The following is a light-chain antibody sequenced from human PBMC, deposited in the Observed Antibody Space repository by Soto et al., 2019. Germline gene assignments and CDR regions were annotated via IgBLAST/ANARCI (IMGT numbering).Light chain of an antibody. J-gene: IGKJ2*02. V-gene: IGKV3-11*01. CDR1: QSISSY. CDR2: DAS. Sequence: EIVLTQSPATLSLSPGERATLSCRASQSISSYLAWYQQKPGQAPRLLIYDASNRATGIPARFSGSGSGTDFTLAISSLEPEDFAVYYCLQRSDWPRTFGQGTKLEI. CDR3: LQRSDWPRT.